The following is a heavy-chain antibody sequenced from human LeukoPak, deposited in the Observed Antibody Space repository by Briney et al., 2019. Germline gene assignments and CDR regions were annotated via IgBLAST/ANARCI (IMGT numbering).Heavy chain of an antibody. CDR1: GFTFSSYA. CDR2: ISGSGGST. J-gene: IGHJ4*02. Sequence: GESLKISCAASGFTFSSYAMSWVRQAPGKGLKWVSAISGSGGSTYYADSVKGRFTISRDNSKNTLYLQMNSLRAEDTAVYYCATCGYSYGRFDYWGQGTLVTVSS. V-gene: IGHV3-23*01. CDR3: ATCGYSYGRFDY. D-gene: IGHD5-18*01.